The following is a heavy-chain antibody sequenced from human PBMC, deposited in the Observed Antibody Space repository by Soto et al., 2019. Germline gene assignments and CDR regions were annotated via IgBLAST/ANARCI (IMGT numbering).Heavy chain of an antibody. CDR1: GGSISSGGYS. J-gene: IGHJ3*02. CDR3: ARVWLHVLVFDI. Sequence: QLQLQESGSQLVKPSQTLSLTCAVSGGSISSGGYSWSWIRQPPGKGLEWIGYIYHSGNTHYNPSLKCRVAISVDRSQNQFSLRLNSVTAADTAVYYCARVWLHVLVFDIWGQGTMGTVSS. D-gene: IGHD5-12*01. V-gene: IGHV4-30-2*01. CDR2: IYHSGNT.